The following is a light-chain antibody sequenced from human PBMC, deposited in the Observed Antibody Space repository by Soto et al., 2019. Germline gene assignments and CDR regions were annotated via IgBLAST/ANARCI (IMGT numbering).Light chain of an antibody. CDR3: VAWDDSLNGCVV. Sequence: QSVLTQPTSASVTPGQFVTISCSEIRSNIGSNTVNWYQQLPGTAPKLVIYSNNQRPSGVPDRFSGSKSGTSASLAISGLQSEDEADYYCVAWDDSLNGCVVFGGGTKVTVL. CDR1: RSNIGSNT. J-gene: IGLJ2*01. V-gene: IGLV1-44*01. CDR2: SNN.